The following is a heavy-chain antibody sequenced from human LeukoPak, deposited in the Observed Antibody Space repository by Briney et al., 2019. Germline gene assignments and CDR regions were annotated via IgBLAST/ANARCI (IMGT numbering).Heavy chain of an antibody. CDR1: GYTLNDLS. CDR3: ATGPIDMIVDYLHY. J-gene: IGHJ4*02. D-gene: IGHD3-16*01. V-gene: IGHV1-24*01. Sequence: ASVKVSRKISGYTLNDLSMHWVRQAPGKGLEWMGRFDPEDGEKIYARNFQGRITMTEDTSADTAYMELYSLRSEDTAVYYCATGPIDMIVDYLHYWGQGTLVTVSS. CDR2: FDPEDGEK.